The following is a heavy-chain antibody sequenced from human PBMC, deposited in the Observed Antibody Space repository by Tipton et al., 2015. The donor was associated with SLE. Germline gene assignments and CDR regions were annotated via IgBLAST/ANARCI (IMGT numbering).Heavy chain of an antibody. J-gene: IGHJ4*02. CDR2: ISWNSGSI. V-gene: IGHV3-9*01. CDR1: GFTFDDYA. D-gene: IGHD6-19*01. CDR3: AKDLSSSGWYYFDY. Sequence: SLRLSCAASGFTFDDYAMHWVRQAPGKGLEWVPGISWNSGSIGYADSVKGRFTISRDNAKNSLYLQMNSLRAEDTALYYCAKDLSSSGWYYFDYWGQGTLVTVSS.